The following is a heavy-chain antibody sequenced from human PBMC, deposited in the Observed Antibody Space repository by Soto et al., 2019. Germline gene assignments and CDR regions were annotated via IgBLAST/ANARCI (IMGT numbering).Heavy chain of an antibody. CDR2: ISSSSSTI. D-gene: IGHD3-10*01. V-gene: IGHV3-48*02. CDR1: GVTFSSYA. Sequence: GGSLRLSCAASGVTFSSYAMSWVRQAPGKGLEWVSYISSSSSTIYYADSVKGRFTISRDNAKNSLYLQMNSLRDEDTAVYYCARPSGPYHPGYYFDYWGQGTLVTVSS. CDR3: ARPSGPYHPGYYFDY. J-gene: IGHJ4*02.